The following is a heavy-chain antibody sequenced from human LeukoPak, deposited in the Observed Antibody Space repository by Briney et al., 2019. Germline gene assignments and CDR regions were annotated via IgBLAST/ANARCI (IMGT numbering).Heavy chain of an antibody. J-gene: IGHJ5*02. V-gene: IGHV1-2*02. CDR2: INPNSGGT. CDR3: ARGPYGSGSYYNPNFPS. D-gene: IGHD3-10*01. Sequence: GASVEVSCKASGYTFTGYYMHWVRQAPGQGLEWMGWINPNSGGTNYAQKFQGRVTMTRDTSISTAYMELSRLRSDDTAVYYCARGPYGSGSYYNPNFPSWGQGTLVTVSS. CDR1: GYTFTGYY.